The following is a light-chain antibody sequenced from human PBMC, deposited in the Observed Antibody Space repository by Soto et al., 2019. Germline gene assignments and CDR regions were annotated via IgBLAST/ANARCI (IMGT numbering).Light chain of an antibody. Sequence: DIQLTQSPFFLSASVGDRVTITCRASQGISSYLAWYQQKPGKAPKLLIYAASTLQSGVPSRFSGSGSGTEFTLTISSLQPEDFATYYCQQLNSYPLMYTFGQGTKLEIK. CDR2: AAS. CDR3: QQLNSYPLMYT. V-gene: IGKV1-9*01. J-gene: IGKJ2*01. CDR1: QGISSY.